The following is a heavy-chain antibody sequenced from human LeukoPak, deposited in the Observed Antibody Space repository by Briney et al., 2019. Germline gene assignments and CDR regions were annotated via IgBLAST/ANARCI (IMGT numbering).Heavy chain of an antibody. V-gene: IGHV1-69*05. CDR1: GGTFSSYA. D-gene: IGHD3-3*01. J-gene: IGHJ6*03. CDR2: IIPIFGTA. Sequence: ASVKVSCKASGGTFSSYAISWVRQAPGQGLEWMGGIIPIFGTANYAQKFQGRVTITTDESTSTAYMELRSLRSDDTAVYYCARVEGGYDFWSGLLYYYYYMDVWGKGTTVTVSS. CDR3: ARVEGGYDFWSGLLYYYYYMDV.